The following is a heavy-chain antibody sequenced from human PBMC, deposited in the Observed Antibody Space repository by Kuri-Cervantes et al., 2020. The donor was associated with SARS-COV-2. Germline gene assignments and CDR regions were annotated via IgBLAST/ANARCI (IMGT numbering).Heavy chain of an antibody. CDR2: IVVGSGNT. CDR1: GVAFTSSA. CDR3: AAAYGGTTYYYYYGMDV. D-gene: IGHD4-23*01. Sequence: SVKVSCKASGVAFTSSAVQWVRQARGQRLEWIGWIVVGSGNTNYAQKFQERVTITRDMSTSTAYMELISLRSEDKAVYYCAAAYGGTTYYYYYGMDVWGQGTTVTVSS. J-gene: IGHJ6*02. V-gene: IGHV1-58*01.